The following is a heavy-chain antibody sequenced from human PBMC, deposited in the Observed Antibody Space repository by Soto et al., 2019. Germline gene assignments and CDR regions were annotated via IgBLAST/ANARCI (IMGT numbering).Heavy chain of an antibody. J-gene: IGHJ6*02. Sequence: SVKVSCKASGGTFSSYTISWVRQAPGQGLEWMGRIIPILGIANYAQKFQGRVTITADKSTSTAYMELSILRSEDTAVYYCASSIAVAGDPYYYGMDVWGQGTTVTVSS. CDR2: IIPILGIA. CDR1: GGTFSSYT. V-gene: IGHV1-69*02. CDR3: ASSIAVAGDPYYYGMDV. D-gene: IGHD6-19*01.